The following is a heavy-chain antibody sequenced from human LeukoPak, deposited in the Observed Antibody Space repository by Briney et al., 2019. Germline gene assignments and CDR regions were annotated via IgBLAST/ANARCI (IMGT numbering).Heavy chain of an antibody. CDR3: AKEYCSGGSCYSKRGYFDY. Sequence: GGSLRLSCAASGFTFSSYAMHWVRQAPGKGLEWVAFIRYDGSNKYYADSVKGRFTISRDNSKNTLYLQMNSLRAEDTAVYYCAKEYCSGGSCYSKRGYFDYWGQGTLVTVSS. CDR1: GFTFSSYA. D-gene: IGHD2-15*01. V-gene: IGHV3-30*02. CDR2: IRYDGSNK. J-gene: IGHJ4*02.